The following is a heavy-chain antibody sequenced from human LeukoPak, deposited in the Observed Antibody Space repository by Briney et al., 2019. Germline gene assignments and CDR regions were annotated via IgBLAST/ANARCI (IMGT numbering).Heavy chain of an antibody. CDR3: ARDRAAAAPEGGEAFDI. CDR2: ISAYNGNT. CDR1: GYTFTSYG. J-gene: IGHJ3*02. V-gene: IGHV1-18*01. Sequence: ASVKVSCKASGYTFTSYGISWVRQAPGQGLEWMGWISAYNGNTNYAQKLQGRVTMTTDTSTSTAYMELRSLRSDDTAVYYCARDRAAAAPEGGEAFDIWGQGTMVTVSS. D-gene: IGHD6-13*01.